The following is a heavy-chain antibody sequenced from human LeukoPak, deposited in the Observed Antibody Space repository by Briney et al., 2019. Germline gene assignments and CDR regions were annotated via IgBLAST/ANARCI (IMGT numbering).Heavy chain of an antibody. D-gene: IGHD1-1*01. Sequence: GGSLRLSCAASGFTFSSYEMNWVRQAPGKGLEWVSYISSSGSTIYYADSVKGRFTISRDNAKNSLYLQMNSLRAEDTAVYYCAREVQLERLGFGKEGSAFDYWGQGTLVTVSS. CDR2: ISSSGSTI. V-gene: IGHV3-48*03. CDR1: GFTFSSYE. J-gene: IGHJ4*02. CDR3: AREVQLERLGFGKEGSAFDY.